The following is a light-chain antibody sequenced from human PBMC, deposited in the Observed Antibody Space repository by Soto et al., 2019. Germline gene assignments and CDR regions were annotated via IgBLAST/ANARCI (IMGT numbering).Light chain of an antibody. Sequence: QSALTQPASVSGSPGQSITISCTGTSSDVGGYNYVSWYQQHPGKAPKLMIYDVSNRPSGVSNRFSGSKSGNTASLTISGXXXXXXXXYXCSSYTSSSTLYVFGTGTKLTVL. CDR3: SSYTSSSTLYV. CDR1: SSDVGGYNY. J-gene: IGLJ1*01. CDR2: DVS. V-gene: IGLV2-14*01.